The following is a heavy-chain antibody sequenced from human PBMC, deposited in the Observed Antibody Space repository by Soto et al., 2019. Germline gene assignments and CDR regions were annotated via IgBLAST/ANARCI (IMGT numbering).Heavy chain of an antibody. V-gene: IGHV4-31*03. CDR1: GGSISSGGYY. CDR2: IYYSGST. J-gene: IGHJ4*02. CDR3: ARDMGLSVYFDF. Sequence: SETLSLTCTVSGGSISSGGYYWSWIRQHPGKGLEWIGYIYYSGSTYYNPSLKSRVTISVDTSKNQFSLKLSSVTAADTAVYYCARDMGLSVYFDFWGQGILVTVSS.